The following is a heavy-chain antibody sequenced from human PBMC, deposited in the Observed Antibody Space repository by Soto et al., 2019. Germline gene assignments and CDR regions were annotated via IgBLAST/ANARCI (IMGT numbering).Heavy chain of an antibody. CDR1: GFTFTSYA. Sequence: QVQLVQSGAEVMHPGASVKLSCEASGFTFTSYAFSWVRQAPGQGLEWMGWVSAYNGNTNYAQKLQDRVTMTTDTSATTVYVELRSLRYDDTAVYFCARHYSGGWPLDVFDFWGQGTMVIVSA. D-gene: IGHD2-21*01. J-gene: IGHJ3*01. CDR2: VSAYNGNT. CDR3: ARHYSGGWPLDVFDF. V-gene: IGHV1-18*04.